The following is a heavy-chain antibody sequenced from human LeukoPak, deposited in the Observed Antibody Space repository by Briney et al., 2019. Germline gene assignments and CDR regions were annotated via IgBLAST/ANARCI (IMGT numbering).Heavy chain of an antibody. D-gene: IGHD4/OR15-4a*01. CDR1: GYTFTSNN. J-gene: IGHJ6*04. CDR3: ARAVTNYNPLDV. CDR2: MNPNNGNT. Sequence: ASVKVSCKARGYTFTSNNIDWVRQAPGQRLEWMGWMNPNNGNTAYAQKFQGRVTMTRDISITTAYMELSSLGSEDTAVYYCARAVTNYNPLDVWGKGTSVTVSS. V-gene: IGHV1-8*01.